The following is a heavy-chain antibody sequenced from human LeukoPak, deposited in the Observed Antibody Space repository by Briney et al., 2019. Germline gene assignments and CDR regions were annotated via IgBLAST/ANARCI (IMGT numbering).Heavy chain of an antibody. CDR3: ARAHNWRYGSFDF. CDR2: ISSSSSYI. Sequence: PGGSLRLSWAASGFTFSSYSMNWVRQAAGKGLEWGSCISSSSSYIYYADSVKGRFTISRDNAKNSLYLQMNSLRAEDTAVYYCARAHNWRYGSFDFWGQGTLVTVSS. J-gene: IGHJ4*02. CDR1: GFTFSSYS. D-gene: IGHD1-20*01. V-gene: IGHV3-21*01.